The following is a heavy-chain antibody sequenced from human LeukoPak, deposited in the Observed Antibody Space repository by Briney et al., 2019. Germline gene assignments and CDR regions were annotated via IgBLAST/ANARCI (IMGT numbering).Heavy chain of an antibody. CDR2: ISGNGGNT. V-gene: IGHV3-23*01. Sequence: GGSLRLSCEASGFTFSSHAMSWVRQAPGKGLEWVSGISGNGGNTYYADSVRGRFTISRDNSKNTLYLQMNSLRVEDTAVYYCAKGRPPSFGNLELWGQGTLVTASS. CDR3: AKGRPPSFGNLEL. CDR1: GFTFSSHA. D-gene: IGHD3-3*01. J-gene: IGHJ4*02.